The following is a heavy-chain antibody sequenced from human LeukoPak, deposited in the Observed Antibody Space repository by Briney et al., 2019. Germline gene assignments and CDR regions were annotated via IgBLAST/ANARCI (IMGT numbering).Heavy chain of an antibody. V-gene: IGHV1-18*01. CDR2: ISTYNSNT. CDR1: GYTFPSYG. Sequence: ASVKVSCKASGYTFPSYGISWVRQAPGQGLEWMGWISTYNSNTNYAQKFQGRVTMTTDISTSTAYMELRSLRSDDTAVYYCSKRGGFGISTAQPGDYWGQGTLVTVSS. J-gene: IGHJ4*02. CDR3: SKRGGFGISTAQPGDY. D-gene: IGHD3-10*01.